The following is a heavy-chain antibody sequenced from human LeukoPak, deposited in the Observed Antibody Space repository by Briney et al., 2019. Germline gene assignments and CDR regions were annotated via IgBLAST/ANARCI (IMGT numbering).Heavy chain of an antibody. CDR3: GRDRYWHQGNFDY. CDR1: GYTITGYY. CDR2: INPNNGGT. Sequence: ASVNVSCKAFGYTITGYYIHWVRQAPGQGLEWMGWINPNNGGTNSAQKFQGRVTMTRDTSIGTAYMELNRLTYDDTAVYYCGRDRYWHQGNFDYWGQGNLVTVSS. J-gene: IGHJ4*02. V-gene: IGHV1-2*02. D-gene: IGHD2-8*02.